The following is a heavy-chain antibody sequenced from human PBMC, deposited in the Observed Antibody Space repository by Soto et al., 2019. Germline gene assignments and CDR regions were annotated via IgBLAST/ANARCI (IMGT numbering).Heavy chain of an antibody. CDR3: AKDPLGSGYSAYFDY. CDR1: GFTFSSYA. J-gene: IGHJ4*02. V-gene: IGHV3-23*01. Sequence: TGGSLRLSCAASGFTFSSYAMSWVRQAPGKGLEWVSAISGSGGSTYYADSVKGRFTISRDNSKNTLYLQMNSLRAEDTAVYYCAKDPLGSGYSAYFDYWGQGTLVTVSS. D-gene: IGHD3-3*01. CDR2: ISGSGGST.